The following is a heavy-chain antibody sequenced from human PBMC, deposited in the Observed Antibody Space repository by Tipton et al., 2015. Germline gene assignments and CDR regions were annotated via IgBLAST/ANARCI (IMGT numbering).Heavy chain of an antibody. Sequence: SLRLSCAASGFIFSNHGMHWVRQGPGKGLEWVAVIWYGGTNQYYADSVRGRFTISRDNSKNTLYLQMNSLRAEDTAVYYCARDQGSSSSRPPWGQGTLVTVSS. D-gene: IGHD6-6*01. J-gene: IGHJ5*02. CDR1: GFIFSNHG. CDR3: ARDQGSSSSRPP. V-gene: IGHV3-33*08. CDR2: IWYGGTNQ.